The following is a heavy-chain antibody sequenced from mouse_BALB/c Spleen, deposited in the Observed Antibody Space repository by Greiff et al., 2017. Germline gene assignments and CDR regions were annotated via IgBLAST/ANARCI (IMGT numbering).Heavy chain of an antibody. CDR1: GYTFTSYV. CDR3: ARGDGGKRWYFDV. V-gene: IGHV1-14*01. J-gene: IGHJ1*01. Sequence: VQLKESGPELVKPGASVKMSCKASGYTFTSYVMHWVKQKPGQGLEWIGYINPYNDGTKYNEKFKGKATLTSDKSSSTAYMELSSLTSEDSAVYYCARGDGGKRWYFDVWGAGTTVTVSS. CDR2: INPYNDGT. D-gene: IGHD2-1*01.